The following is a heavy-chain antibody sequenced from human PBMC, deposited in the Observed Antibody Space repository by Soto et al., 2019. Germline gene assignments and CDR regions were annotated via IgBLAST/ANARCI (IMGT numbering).Heavy chain of an antibody. D-gene: IGHD3-10*01. CDR3: VRANFRAITRCDF. CDR2: IFPFDSYT. J-gene: IGHJ4*03. CDR1: GYTFTNYW. V-gene: IGHV5-51*01. Sequence: VESLKISCKAIGYTFTNYWIAWVRQTPWKDLEWMGIIFPFDSYTRYNPSFEGQVTVSADESISTAYLQWNTLKASDTAMYYCVRANFRAITRCDFWGQETLI.